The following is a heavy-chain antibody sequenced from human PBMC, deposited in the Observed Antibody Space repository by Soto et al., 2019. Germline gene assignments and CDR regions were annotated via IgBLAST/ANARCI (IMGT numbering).Heavy chain of an antibody. J-gene: IGHJ5*02. V-gene: IGHV1-3*01. CDR3: ARPARGGYCSSTSCYGGVHWFDP. CDR2: INAGNGNT. CDR1: GYTFTSYA. Sequence: GASVKVSCKASGYTFTSYAMHWVRQAPGQRLEWMGWINAGNGNTKYSQKFQGRVTITRDTSASTAYMELSSLRSEDTAVYYCARPARGGYCSSTSCYGGVHWFDPWGQGTLVTVSS. D-gene: IGHD2-2*03.